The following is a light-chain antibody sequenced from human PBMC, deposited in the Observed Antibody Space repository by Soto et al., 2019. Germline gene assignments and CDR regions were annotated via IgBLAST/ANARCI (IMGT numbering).Light chain of an antibody. J-gene: IGLJ1*01. CDR3: CSYAGSSYV. CDR1: SSDVGSYNL. V-gene: IGLV2-23*01. CDR2: EGS. Sequence: QPVLTQPASVSGSPGQSITISCTGTSSDVGSYNLVSWYQQHPGKAPKLMIYEGSKRPSGVSNRFSGSKSGNTASLTISGLQAEDEADYYCCSYAGSSYVFGTGTQLTVL.